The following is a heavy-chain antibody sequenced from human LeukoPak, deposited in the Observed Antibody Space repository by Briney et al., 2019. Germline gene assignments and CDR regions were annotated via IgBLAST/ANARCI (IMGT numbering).Heavy chain of an antibody. V-gene: IGHV4-59*08. J-gene: IGHJ4*02. CDR3: AGLGEWELDY. CDR2: IYYSGST. Sequence: SGTLSLTCTVSGGSISSYYWSWIRQPPGKGLEWIGYIYYSGSTNYNPSLKSRVTISVDTSKNQFSLKLSSVTAADTAVYYCAGLGEWELDYWGQGTLVTVSS. CDR1: GGSISSYY. D-gene: IGHD1-26*01.